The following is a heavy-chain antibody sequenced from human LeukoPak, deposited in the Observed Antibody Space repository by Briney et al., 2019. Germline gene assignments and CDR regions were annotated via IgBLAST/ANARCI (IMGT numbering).Heavy chain of an antibody. CDR1: GFTFSSYG. D-gene: IGHD4-17*01. J-gene: IGHJ4*02. V-gene: IGHV3-33*06. CDR3: AKYGMTTVTYIDY. Sequence: PGRSLRLSCAASGFTFSSYGMHWVRQAPGKGLEWVAVIWYDGSNKYYADSVKGRFTISRDSSKNTLYLQMNSLRAEDTAVYYCAKYGMTTVTYIDYWGQGTLVTVSS. CDR2: IWYDGSNK.